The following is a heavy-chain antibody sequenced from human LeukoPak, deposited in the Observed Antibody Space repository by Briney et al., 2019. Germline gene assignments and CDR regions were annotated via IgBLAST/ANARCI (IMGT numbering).Heavy chain of an antibody. CDR1: GFTFSSYS. D-gene: IGHD4-17*01. V-gene: IGHV3-21*06. CDR2: LISTGRYI. Sequence: GGSLRLSCVASGFTFSSYSMNWVRQAPGKGLEYVSSLISTGRYIYYADSLKGRFTISRDNAKNSLYLQMNSLRAEGTAVYYCAREPYGNYGMDVWGQGTTVTVSS. J-gene: IGHJ6*02. CDR3: AREPYGNYGMDV.